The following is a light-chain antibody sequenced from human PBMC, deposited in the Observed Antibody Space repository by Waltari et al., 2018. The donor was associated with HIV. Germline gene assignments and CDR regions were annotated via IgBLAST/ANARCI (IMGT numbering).Light chain of an antibody. CDR3: QQYGSSPLFT. V-gene: IGKV3-20*01. CDR2: DAS. CDR1: QRVGCNQ. J-gene: IGKJ3*01. Sequence: EIVLTQSPGTLSLSPGQRATLSCRASQRVGCNQLAWYQRRPGQTPRLLIYDASSRATGIPDRFSGSGSGTDFTLTITRLEPDDFAVYYCQQYGSSPLFTFGPGTKVDFK.